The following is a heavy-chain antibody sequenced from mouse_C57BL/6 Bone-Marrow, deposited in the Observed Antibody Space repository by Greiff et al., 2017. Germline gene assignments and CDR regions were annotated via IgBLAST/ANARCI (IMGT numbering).Heavy chain of an antibody. CDR2: FDPETGGT. Sequence: LQQSGAELVRPGASVTLSCKASGYTFTDYEMPWVKQTPVHGLEWIGAFDPETGGTAYNQKFKGKAILTADKSSSTAYMVRRSLTSEDSAVYYCTSTGTTRVYFDYWGQGTTLTVSS. D-gene: IGHD4-1*02. V-gene: IGHV1-15*01. CDR1: GYTFTDYE. J-gene: IGHJ2*01. CDR3: TSTGTTRVYFDY.